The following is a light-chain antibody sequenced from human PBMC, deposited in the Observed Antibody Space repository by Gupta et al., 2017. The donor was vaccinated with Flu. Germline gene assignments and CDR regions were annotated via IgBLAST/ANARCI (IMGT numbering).Light chain of an antibody. CDR2: GNS. V-gene: IGLV1-40*01. CDR1: SSNIGAGYD. CDR3: QSYDSSLSGRGVV. J-gene: IGLJ2*01. Sequence: QSVLTQPPSVSWAPGQRVTISCTGSSSNIGAGYDVHWYQQLPGTAPKLLIYGNSNRPSGVPDRFSGSKSGTSASLAITGLQAEDEADYYCQSYDSSLSGRGVVFGGGTKLTVL.